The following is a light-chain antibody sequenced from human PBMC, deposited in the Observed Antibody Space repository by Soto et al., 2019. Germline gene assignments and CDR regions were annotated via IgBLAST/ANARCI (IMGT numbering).Light chain of an antibody. J-gene: IGLJ1*01. CDR2: VNSDGSH. V-gene: IGLV4-69*01. Sequence: QSVLTQSPSASASLGASVKLTCTLSSRHSKYAIAWHQKQPEKGPQFLMKVNSDGSHTKGDGIPDRFSGSSSGTERYLTISSLQSEDEADYYCQTWGSGFQVFGTGTKVTVL. CDR3: QTWGSGFQV. CDR1: SRHSKYA.